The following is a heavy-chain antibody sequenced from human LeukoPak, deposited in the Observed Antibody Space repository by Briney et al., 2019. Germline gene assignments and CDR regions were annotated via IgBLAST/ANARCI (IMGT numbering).Heavy chain of an antibody. V-gene: IGHV3-23*01. CDR3: WKNPLADWGYDFPGDFDY. CDR1: GFTFSSYA. Sequence: GGSLRLSCAASGFTFSSYAMSWVRQAPGKGLEWVSAISGSGGSTYYADSVKGRFTISRDNSKNTLYLHMNSLRAADTAVYYCWKNPLADWGYDFPGDFDYWGQGTLVTVSS. D-gene: IGHD5-12*01. CDR2: ISGSGGST. J-gene: IGHJ4*02.